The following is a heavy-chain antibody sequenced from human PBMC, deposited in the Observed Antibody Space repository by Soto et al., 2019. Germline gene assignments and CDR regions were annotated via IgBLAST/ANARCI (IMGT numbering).Heavy chain of an antibody. CDR1: GFTFSSYG. D-gene: IGHD6-13*01. V-gene: IGHV3-30*18. CDR3: AKLGAAAGWDRVTTDFDY. Sequence: VQLVESGGGVVQPGRSLRLSCAASGFTFSSYGMHWVRQAPGKGLEWVAVISYDGSNKYYADSVKGRFTISRDNSKNTLYLQMNSLRAEDTAVYYCAKLGAAAGWDRVTTDFDYWGQGTLVTVSS. J-gene: IGHJ4*02. CDR2: ISYDGSNK.